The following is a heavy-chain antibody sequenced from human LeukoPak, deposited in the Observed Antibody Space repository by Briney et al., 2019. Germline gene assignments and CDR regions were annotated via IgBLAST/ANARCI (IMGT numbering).Heavy chain of an antibody. CDR3: AKVIGVVPAATLYYYYYMDV. J-gene: IGHJ6*03. CDR2: ISGSGGST. D-gene: IGHD2-2*01. CDR1: GFTFSSYA. Sequence: GGSLRLSCAASGFTFSSYAMSWVRQAPGKGLEWVSAISGSGGSTYYADSVKGRFTISRDNSKNTLYLQMNSLRAEDTAVYYCAKVIGVVPAATLYYYYYMDVWGKGTTVTVSS. V-gene: IGHV3-23*01.